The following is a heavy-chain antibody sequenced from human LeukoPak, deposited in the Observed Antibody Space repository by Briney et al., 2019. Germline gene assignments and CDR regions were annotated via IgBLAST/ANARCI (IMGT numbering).Heavy chain of an antibody. CDR3: TRTKYGSGSLYAFDI. J-gene: IGHJ3*02. CDR1: GFTFGDYA. CDR2: IRSKAYGGTT. D-gene: IGHD3-10*01. V-gene: IGHV3-49*04. Sequence: PGGSLRLSCTASGFTFGDYAMSWVRQAPGKGLEWVGFIRSKAYGGTTEYAASVKGRFTISRDDSKSIAYLQMNSLKTEHTAVYYCTRTKYGSGSLYAFDIWGQGTMVTVSS.